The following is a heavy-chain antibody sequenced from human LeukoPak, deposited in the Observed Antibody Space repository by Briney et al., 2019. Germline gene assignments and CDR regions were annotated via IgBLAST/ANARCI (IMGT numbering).Heavy chain of an antibody. D-gene: IGHD4-17*01. CDR2: IYYSGST. CDR1: GGSISSYS. V-gene: IGHV4-59*01. CDR3: ASLKPTVTYFDY. Sequence: SETLSLTCTVSGGSISSYSWSWIRQPPGKGLEWIGYIYYSGSTNYNPSLKSRVTISLDTPKNQFSLKLRSVTAADTAVYYCASLKPTVTYFDYWGQGTLVTVSS. J-gene: IGHJ4*02.